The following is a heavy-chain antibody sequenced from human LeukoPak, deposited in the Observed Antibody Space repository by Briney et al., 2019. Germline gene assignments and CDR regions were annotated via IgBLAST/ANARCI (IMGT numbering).Heavy chain of an antibody. Sequence: GGSLRLSCAASRFTFTDYWMSWVRQAPGKGLEWVANTKQDGSEKYYMDSVKGRFTISRDNAKNSLYLQMNSLRVEDTAVYFCARERNTAIVTAFDVWGQGTMVTVSS. CDR1: RFTFTDYW. D-gene: IGHD5-18*01. J-gene: IGHJ3*01. V-gene: IGHV3-7*01. CDR2: TKQDGSEK. CDR3: ARERNTAIVTAFDV.